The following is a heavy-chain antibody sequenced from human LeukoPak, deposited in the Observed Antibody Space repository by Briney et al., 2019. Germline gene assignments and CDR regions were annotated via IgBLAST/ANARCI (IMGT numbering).Heavy chain of an antibody. D-gene: IGHD3-22*01. V-gene: IGHV1-8*01. CDR2: MNPNSGNT. CDR3: ARGTYYDSSGLTRDFDY. Sequence: ASVKVSCKASGYTFTSYDINWVRQATGQGLEWMGWMNPNSGNTGYAQKFQGRVTMTRDTSISTAYMELSRLRSDDTAVYYCARGTYYDSSGLTRDFDYWGQGTLVTVSS. J-gene: IGHJ4*02. CDR1: GYTFTSYD.